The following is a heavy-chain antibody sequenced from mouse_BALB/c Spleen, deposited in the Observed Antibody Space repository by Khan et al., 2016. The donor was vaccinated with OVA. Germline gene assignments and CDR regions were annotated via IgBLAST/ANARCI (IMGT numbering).Heavy chain of an antibody. J-gene: IGHJ2*01. CDR1: GYSFTGYF. V-gene: IGHV1-20*02. CDR2: INPHIGET. D-gene: IGHD1-1*01. CDR3: TKNYRSVFDY. Sequence: VQLQQSGPELVKPGTSVKISCKASGYSFTGYFMNWVMQSPGKSLEWIGRINPHIGETLYNPKFKGKATLTADESSSTAHMELRSLASEDSAVYYCTKNYRSVFDYWGQGTTLTVSS.